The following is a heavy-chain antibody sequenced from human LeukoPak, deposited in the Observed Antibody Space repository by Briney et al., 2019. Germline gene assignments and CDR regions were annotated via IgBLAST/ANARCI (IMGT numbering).Heavy chain of an antibody. CDR2: IYYSGGT. Sequence: SETLSLTCTVSGRPISSYYWRWIRQPPGKGLEWIGYIYYSGGTNYNPSLKGRVTISVDTSKNQFSLKLSSVTAADTAVYYCARERGIKSVDPWGQGTLVTVSS. V-gene: IGHV4-59*01. D-gene: IGHD3-16*01. CDR3: ARERGIKSVDP. CDR1: GRPISSYY. J-gene: IGHJ5*02.